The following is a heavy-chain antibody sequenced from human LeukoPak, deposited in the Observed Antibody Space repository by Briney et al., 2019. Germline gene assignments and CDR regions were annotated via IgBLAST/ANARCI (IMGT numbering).Heavy chain of an antibody. CDR2: INSDGSST. J-gene: IGHJ5*02. Sequence: GGSLRLSCAASGLISSRYWMHWVRQGPGKGLVWVSRINSDGSSTSYADSVKGRFTISRDNAKNTLYLQMNSLRAEDTAVYYCVREYSTGFDPWGQGTLVTVSS. CDR3: VREYSTGFDP. D-gene: IGHD2-15*01. V-gene: IGHV3-74*01. CDR1: GLISSRYW.